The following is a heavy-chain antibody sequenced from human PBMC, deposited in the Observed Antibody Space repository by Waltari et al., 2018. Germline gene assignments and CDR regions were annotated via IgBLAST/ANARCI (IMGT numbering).Heavy chain of an antibody. V-gene: IGHV4-59*08. Sequence: QVQLQESGPGLVKPSETLSLTCTVSGGSISSYYWSWIRQPPGKGLEWIGYIHYSGSTNHNPSLKSRVTISVDTSKTQFSLKLSSVTAADTAVYYCARLGARDASGHAEYFQHWGQGTLVTVSS. CDR2: IHYSGST. J-gene: IGHJ1*01. D-gene: IGHD3-16*01. CDR1: GGSISSYY. CDR3: ARLGARDASGHAEYFQH.